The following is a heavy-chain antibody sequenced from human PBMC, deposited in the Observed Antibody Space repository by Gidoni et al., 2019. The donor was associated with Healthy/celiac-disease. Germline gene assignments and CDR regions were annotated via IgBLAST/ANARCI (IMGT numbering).Heavy chain of an antibody. V-gene: IGHV3-23*01. D-gene: IGHD2-15*01. Sequence: EVQLLESGGGLVQPGGSLRLSCAASGFTFSSYAMSWVREAPGKGLEWVSEISGSGGSTYYADSVKGRFTIARDNSKNTLYLQMNSLRAEDTAVYYCAKDGCSGGSCYSARPYPPSDLDYWGQGTLVTVSS. CDR1: GFTFSSYA. CDR3: AKDGCSGGSCYSARPYPPSDLDY. J-gene: IGHJ4*02. CDR2: ISGSGGST.